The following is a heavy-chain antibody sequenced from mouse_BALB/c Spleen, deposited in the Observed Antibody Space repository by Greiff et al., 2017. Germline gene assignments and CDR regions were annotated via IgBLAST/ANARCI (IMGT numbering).Heavy chain of an antibody. CDR3: ARGERTTVVPYYAMDY. D-gene: IGHD1-1*01. Sequence: EVKLVESGGGLVQPGGSLRLSCATSGFTFTDYYMSWVRQPPGKALEWLGFIRNKANGYTTEYSASVKGRFTISRDNSQSILYLQMNTLRAEDSATYYCARGERTTVVPYYAMDYWGQGTSVTVSS. J-gene: IGHJ4*01. V-gene: IGHV7-3*02. CDR1: GFTFTDYY. CDR2: IRNKANGYTT.